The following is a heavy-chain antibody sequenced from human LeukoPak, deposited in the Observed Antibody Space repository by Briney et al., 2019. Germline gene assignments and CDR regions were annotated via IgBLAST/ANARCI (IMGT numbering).Heavy chain of an antibody. CDR3: AKDSQSYTIFGGLPLI. CDR2: IGGGGAGT. CDR1: RFTLSTYA. D-gene: IGHD3-3*01. J-gene: IGHJ3*02. V-gene: IGHV3-23*01. Sequence: PGGSLRLSCAVSRFTLSTYAMTWVRQAPGKGLEWVSTIGGGGAGTYYADSVKGRFTISRDSSKDTLYLQMNSLRAEDTAVYYCAKDSQSYTIFGGLPLIWGQGTMVTVSS.